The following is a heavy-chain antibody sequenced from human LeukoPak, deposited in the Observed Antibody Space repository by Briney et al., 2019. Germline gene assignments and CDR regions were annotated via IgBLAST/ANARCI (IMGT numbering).Heavy chain of an antibody. D-gene: IGHD5-18*01. CDR1: GGSISSSSYY. CDR2: IYYSGST. J-gene: IGHJ6*02. CDR3: ARNRGYSYGYYYYYYGMDV. Sequence: PSETLSLTCTVSGGSISSSSYYWGWIRQPPGTGLEWIGSIYYSGSTYYNPSLKSRVTISVDTSKNQFSLKLSSVTAADTAVYYCARNRGYSYGYYYYYYGMDVWGQGTTVTVSS. V-gene: IGHV4-39*01.